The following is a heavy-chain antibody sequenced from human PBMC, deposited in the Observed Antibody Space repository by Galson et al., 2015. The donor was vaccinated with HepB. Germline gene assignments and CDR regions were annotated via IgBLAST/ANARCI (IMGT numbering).Heavy chain of an antibody. CDR2: ISYDGSNK. Sequence: SLRLSCAASGFTFSSYAMHWVRQAPGKGLEWVAVISYDGSNKYYADSVKGRFTISRDNSKNTLYLQMNSLRAEDTAVYYCARDHGWAAGYYFDYWGQGTLVTVSS. D-gene: IGHD6-13*01. CDR3: ARDHGWAAGYYFDY. J-gene: IGHJ4*02. CDR1: GFTFSSYA. V-gene: IGHV3-30*04.